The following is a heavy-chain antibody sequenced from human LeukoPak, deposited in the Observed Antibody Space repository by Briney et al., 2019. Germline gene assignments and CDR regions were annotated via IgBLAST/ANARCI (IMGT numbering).Heavy chain of an antibody. CDR2: IYYSGTT. J-gene: IGHJ4*02. CDR3: ARLGVGSGSLPIDY. Sequence: SETLSLTCTVSGGSISNYYWSWIRQPPGKGLEWIGYIYYSGTTNYNPSLKSQVTISVDTSKNQFSLKLSSVTAADTAVYYCARLGVGSGSLPIDYWGQGTLVTVSS. CDR1: GGSISNYY. D-gene: IGHD3-10*01. V-gene: IGHV4-59*08.